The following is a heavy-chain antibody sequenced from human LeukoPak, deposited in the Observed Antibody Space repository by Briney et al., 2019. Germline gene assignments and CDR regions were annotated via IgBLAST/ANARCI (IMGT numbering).Heavy chain of an antibody. J-gene: IGHJ5*02. Sequence: PGGSLRLSCAASGFTFSNYWMSWVRQAPGKGLEWVANIKQDESEKFYVDSVKGRFSISRDNAGNSLYLQMNSLRAEDTAMYYCARENYDFWKWFDPWGQGTLVTVSS. V-gene: IGHV3-7*01. D-gene: IGHD3-3*01. CDR2: IKQDESEK. CDR3: ARENYDFWKWFDP. CDR1: GFTFSNYW.